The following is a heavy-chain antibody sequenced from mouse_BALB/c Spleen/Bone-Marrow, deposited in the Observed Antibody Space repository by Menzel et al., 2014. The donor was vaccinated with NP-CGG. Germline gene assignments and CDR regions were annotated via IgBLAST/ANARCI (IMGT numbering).Heavy chain of an antibody. CDR1: GYTSTDYA. V-gene: IGHV1-67*01. Sequence: QVQLQQSGPELVRPGVSVKISCKGSGYTSTDYAMHWVKQSHAKSLEWIGVISTYSGNTNYNQKFKGKATMTVDKSSSTAYMELARLTSEDSAIYYCARGSYYDPAWFAYWGQGTLVTVSA. J-gene: IGHJ3*01. D-gene: IGHD2-4*01. CDR3: ARGSYYDPAWFAY. CDR2: ISTYSGNT.